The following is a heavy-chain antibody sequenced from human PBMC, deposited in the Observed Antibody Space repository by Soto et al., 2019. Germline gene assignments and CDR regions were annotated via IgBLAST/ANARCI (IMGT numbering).Heavy chain of an antibody. CDR3: ARGEDDLGYCSGGSCYLDGRFDY. CDR1: GFTFSSYS. J-gene: IGHJ4*02. Sequence: GGSLRLSCAASGFTFSSYSMNWVRQAPGKGLEWVSYISSSSSTIYYADSVKGRFTISRDNAKNSLYLQMNSLRDEDTAVYYCARGEDDLGYCSGGSCYLDGRFDYWGQGTLVTVSS. D-gene: IGHD2-15*01. CDR2: ISSSSSTI. V-gene: IGHV3-48*02.